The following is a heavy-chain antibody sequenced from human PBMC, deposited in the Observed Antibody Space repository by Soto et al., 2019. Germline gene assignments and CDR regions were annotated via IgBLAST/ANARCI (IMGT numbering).Heavy chain of an antibody. V-gene: IGHV3-23*01. J-gene: IGHJ3*02. Sequence: GGSLRLSCAASGFTFSSYAMSWVRQAPGKGLEWVSAISGSGGSTYYADSVKGRFTISRGNSKNSLYLQMNSLRDEDTAVYYCARVLLTYYYDSSGWRAFDIWGQGTMVTVSS. CDR1: GFTFSSYA. CDR2: ISGSGGST. D-gene: IGHD3-22*01. CDR3: ARVLLTYYYDSSGWRAFDI.